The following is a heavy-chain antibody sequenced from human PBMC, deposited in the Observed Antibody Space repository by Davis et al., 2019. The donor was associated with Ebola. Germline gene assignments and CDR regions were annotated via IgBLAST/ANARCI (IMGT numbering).Heavy chain of an antibody. CDR2: IKQDGSEK. J-gene: IGHJ5*02. V-gene: IGHV3-7*03. D-gene: IGHD5-24*01. CDR1: GFTFSTYW. Sequence: GGSLRLSCAASGFTFSTYWMSWVRQAPGKGLEWVANIKQDGSEKYYVDSVKGRFTISSDNAKNSLYLQMNSLRAADTAVYYSARFRWPNWFDPWGQGTLVTVSS. CDR3: ARFRWPNWFDP.